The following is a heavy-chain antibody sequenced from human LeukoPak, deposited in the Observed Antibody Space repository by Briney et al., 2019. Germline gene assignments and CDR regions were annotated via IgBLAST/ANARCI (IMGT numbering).Heavy chain of an antibody. CDR1: GFTFSSYG. Sequence: GGSLRLSCAASGFTFSSYGMHWVRQAPGKGLEWVAVIWYDGGNKYYADSVEGRFTISRDNSKNTLDLQMNSLRAEDTAMYYCARDRGSYRNFDWFDPWGQGTLVTVSS. V-gene: IGHV3-33*01. J-gene: IGHJ5*02. CDR2: IWYDGGNK. D-gene: IGHD1-26*01. CDR3: ARDRGSYRNFDWFDP.